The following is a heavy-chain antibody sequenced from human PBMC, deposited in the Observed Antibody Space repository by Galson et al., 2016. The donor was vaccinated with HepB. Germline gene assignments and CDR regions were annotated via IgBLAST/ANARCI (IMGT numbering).Heavy chain of an antibody. J-gene: IGHJ3*02. CDR3: ASGFTTGLDGFDI. CDR2: IYPDDSDT. D-gene: IGHD2/OR15-2a*01. Sequence: QSGAEVTKPGESLKISCQGSGYNFTTYWIGWVRQLPGKGLEWMGIIYPDDSDTRYSPSFQGQAIISADKSISTAYLQWSSLKASDTAIYFCASGFTTGLDGFDIWGQGTMVTVSS. V-gene: IGHV5-51*01. CDR1: GYNFTTYW.